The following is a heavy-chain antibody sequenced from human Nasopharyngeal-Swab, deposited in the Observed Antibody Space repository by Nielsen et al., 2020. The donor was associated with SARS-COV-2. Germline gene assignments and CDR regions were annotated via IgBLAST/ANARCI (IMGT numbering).Heavy chain of an antibody. CDR1: GYAFTKYA. CDR2: INTNTGTP. J-gene: IGHJ4*02. D-gene: IGHD3-22*01. Sequence: ASVKVSCKASGYAFTKYAMNWVRQAPGQGLEWMGWINTNTGTPTYAQGFTGRFVFSLDTSVSTAYLQISSLKPEDTGVYCCARGRGSSGYYPTDYWGQGTLVTVSS. V-gene: IGHV7-4-1*02. CDR3: ARGRGSSGYYPTDY.